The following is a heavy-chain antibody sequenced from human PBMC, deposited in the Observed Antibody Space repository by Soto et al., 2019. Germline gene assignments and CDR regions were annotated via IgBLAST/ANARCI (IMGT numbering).Heavy chain of an antibody. CDR2: MNPNSGNT. Sequence: ASVKVSCKASGYTFTSYDINWVRRATGQGLEWMGWMNPNSGNTGYAQKFQGRVTMTRNTSISTAYMELSSLRSEDTTVYYCARYTIFGVVTPSNYYYYYMDVWGKGTTVTVSS. J-gene: IGHJ6*03. CDR3: ARYTIFGVVTPSNYYYYYMDV. D-gene: IGHD3-3*01. V-gene: IGHV1-8*01. CDR1: GYTFTSYD.